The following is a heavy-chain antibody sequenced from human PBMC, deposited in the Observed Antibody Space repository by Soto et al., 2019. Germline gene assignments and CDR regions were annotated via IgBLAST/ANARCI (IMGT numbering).Heavy chain of an antibody. Sequence: SLRLSCAASGFTFSSYSMNWVRQAPGKGLEWVSSISSSSSYIYYADSVKGRFTISRDNAKNSLYLQMNSLRAEDTAVYYCARAGVLRYFDWTSDYWGQGTLVTVSS. CDR1: GFTFSSYS. D-gene: IGHD3-9*01. V-gene: IGHV3-21*01. CDR3: ARAGVLRYFDWTSDY. J-gene: IGHJ4*02. CDR2: ISSSSSYI.